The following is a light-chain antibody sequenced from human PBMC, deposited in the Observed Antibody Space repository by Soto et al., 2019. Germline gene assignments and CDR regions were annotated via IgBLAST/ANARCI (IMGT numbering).Light chain of an antibody. J-gene: IGLJ3*02. CDR1: SGSIASNY. Sequence: NFMLTQPHYVSESPGKTVTISCTRSSGSIASNYVQWYQQRPGSSPTTVIYEDNQRPSGVPDRFSGSIDSSSNSASLTISGLKTEDEADYYCQSYDSSNPWVFGGGTKLTVL. V-gene: IGLV6-57*01. CDR3: QSYDSSNPWV. CDR2: EDN.